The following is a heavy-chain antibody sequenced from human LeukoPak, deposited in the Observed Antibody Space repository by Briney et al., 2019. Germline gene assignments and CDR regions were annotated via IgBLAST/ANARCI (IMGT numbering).Heavy chain of an antibody. CDR2: TCYRSKQHN. CDR1: GVSVYNISAA. J-gene: IGHJ4*02. Sequence: SQTLSLTCSISGVSVYNISAAWNSTRQSPSRVVEWKRRTCYRSKQHNDHAVTLKNRITINTEPSKDQFSLKPNAVTPEDTAVYYCARTYGGNNDYWGQGTLVTVSS. CDR3: ARTYGGNNDY. V-gene: IGHV6-1*01. D-gene: IGHD4-23*01.